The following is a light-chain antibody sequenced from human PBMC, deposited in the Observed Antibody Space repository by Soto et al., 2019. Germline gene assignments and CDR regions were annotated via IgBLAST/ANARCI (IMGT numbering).Light chain of an antibody. CDR2: WAS. J-gene: IGKJ3*01. CDR3: QHYYSPPFT. CDR1: PSISSRSNNKNY. V-gene: IGKV4-1*01. Sequence: DIVMTQSPDSLAVSLGERATINCKSSPSISSRSNNKNYLAWYQQKPGQPPRLLVYWASTRQSGVPDRFSGSGSGTDFTLTISRLQAEDVAVYYCQHYYSPPFTFGPGTKVDLK.